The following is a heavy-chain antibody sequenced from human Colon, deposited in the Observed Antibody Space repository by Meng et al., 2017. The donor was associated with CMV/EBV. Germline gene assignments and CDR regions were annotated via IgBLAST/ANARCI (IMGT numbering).Heavy chain of an antibody. CDR3: VRGHYDGA. CDR2: ICDGDHA. V-gene: IGHV3-53*01. CDR1: GFTFNIGH. D-gene: IGHD3-16*01. J-gene: IGHJ4*03. Sequence: GESLKISCVASGFTFNIGHMNWVRQAPGKGLEWVSVICDGDHADYADSVRGRFTMSRDKSKNSLYLQMNSLRVEDTAVYFCVRGHYDGAWGHGTLVTVSS.